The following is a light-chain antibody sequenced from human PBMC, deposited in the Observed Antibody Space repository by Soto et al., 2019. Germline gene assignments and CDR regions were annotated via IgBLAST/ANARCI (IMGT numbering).Light chain of an antibody. V-gene: IGKV1-5*03. J-gene: IGKJ1*01. Sequence: DIQMTQSPSTLSGSVGARVTITCRASQTISSWLAWYQQKPGKAPKLLIYKASTLKSGVPSRFSGSGSGTEFTLTISSLQPDDFATYYCQHYNSYSYAFGQGTKVELK. CDR3: QHYNSYSYA. CDR1: QTISSW. CDR2: KAS.